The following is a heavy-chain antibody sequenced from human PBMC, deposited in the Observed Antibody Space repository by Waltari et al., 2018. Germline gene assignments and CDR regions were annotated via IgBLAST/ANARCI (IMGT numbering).Heavy chain of an antibody. D-gene: IGHD3-16*01. CDR3: TRNPAFGGDFDP. Sequence: QVQLVQSGAEVKKPGASVKVSCKASGYIFTNYDINWVRQATGQGLEWMGWMNPNSGDTGYAQKFQGRVTMTRSTSISTAYMELNSLRSDDTAVYYCTRNPAFGGDFDPWGQGTLVTVSS. J-gene: IGHJ5*02. V-gene: IGHV1-8*01. CDR2: MNPNSGDT. CDR1: GYIFTNYD.